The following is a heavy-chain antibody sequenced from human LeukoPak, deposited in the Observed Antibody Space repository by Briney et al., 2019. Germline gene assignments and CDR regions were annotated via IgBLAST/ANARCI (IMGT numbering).Heavy chain of an antibody. J-gene: IGHJ3*02. CDR1: GGSISSYY. CDR2: IYYSGST. V-gene: IGHV4-59*01. D-gene: IGHD1-26*01. CDR3: ARVWELRGAFDI. Sequence: KPSETLSLTCTVSGGSISSYYWSWIRQPPGKGLEWIGYIYYSGSTNYNPSLKSRVTISVDTSKNQFSLKLSSVTAADTAVYYCARVWELRGAFDIWGQGTMVTVSS.